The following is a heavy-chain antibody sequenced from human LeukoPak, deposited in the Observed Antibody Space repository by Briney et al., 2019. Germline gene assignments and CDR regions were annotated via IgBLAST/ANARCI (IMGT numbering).Heavy chain of an antibody. CDR3: AKDLFIARGYFYYMDV. CDR2: ISGDGGRT. Sequence: PGGSLRLSCAASGFTFDDYAKHWVRQPPGKGLEWVSLISGDGGRTYYADSVKGRFTVSRDNSKNTLYLQMNSLGTEDTALYYCAKDLFIARGYFYYMDVWGKGTTVTVSS. D-gene: IGHD2-15*01. J-gene: IGHJ6*03. CDR1: GFTFDDYA. V-gene: IGHV3-43*02.